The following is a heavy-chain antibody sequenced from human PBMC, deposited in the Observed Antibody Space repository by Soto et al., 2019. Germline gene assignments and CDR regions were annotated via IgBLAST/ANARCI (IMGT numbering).Heavy chain of an antibody. V-gene: IGHV1-8*01. CDR1: FTSYD. CDR3: ARGPGSSDWRFSYYYMDV. CDR2: MNPNSGNT. D-gene: IGHD6-19*01. J-gene: IGHJ6*02. Sequence: QVQLVQSGAEVKKPGASVKVSCTFTSYDINWVRQATGQGLEWMAWMNPNSGNTRYAQKFQGRVIMTMNTSNFTAYMELSNLRSEDTALYYCARGPGSSDWRFSYYYMDVWGQGTTVTVAS.